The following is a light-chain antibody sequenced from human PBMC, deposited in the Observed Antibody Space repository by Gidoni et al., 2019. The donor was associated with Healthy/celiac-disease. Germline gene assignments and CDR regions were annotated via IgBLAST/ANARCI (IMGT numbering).Light chain of an antibody. CDR3: QAWASSTGV. J-gene: IGLJ3*02. Sequence: SYELTQPPSVSLSPRQTASITCSGYKWEDKYAYWYQQKPGQSPVLVIYQDSKRPSGIPERFSGSNSGNTATLTISGTQAMDEADYYCQAWASSTGVFGGGTKLTVL. CDR1: KWEDKY. V-gene: IGLV3-1*01. CDR2: QDS.